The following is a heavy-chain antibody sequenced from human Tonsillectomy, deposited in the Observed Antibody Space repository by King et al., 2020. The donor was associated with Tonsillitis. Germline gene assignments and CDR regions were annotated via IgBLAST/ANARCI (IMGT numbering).Heavy chain of an antibody. D-gene: IGHD3-22*01. V-gene: IGHV3-23*04. CDR1: GFTFSNYD. J-gene: IGHJ5*01. CDR3: AKRDIGGFYYWFDS. CDR2: IDRSTDTP. Sequence: VQLVESGGGLVQPGGSLRLSCAASGFTFSNYDMNWVRQAPGKGLEWVSSIDRSTDTPYYADSVRGRFTISRDNSKNTLYLQMNSLRAEDTALYYCAKRDIGGFYYWFDSWGQGTLGTVSS.